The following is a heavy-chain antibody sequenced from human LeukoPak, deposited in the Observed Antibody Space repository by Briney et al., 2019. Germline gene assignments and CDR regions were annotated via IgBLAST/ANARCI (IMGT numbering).Heavy chain of an antibody. V-gene: IGHV1-46*01. J-gene: IGHJ4*02. CDR2: INPSGGST. CDR1: VYTFTIYY. CDR3: ARRRDSSGYEFDY. D-gene: IGHD3-22*01. Sequence: ASVKVSFKSSVYTFTIYYMHWVRQAPGQGLEWMGIINPSGGSTSYAQKFQGRVTMTRDTSTSTVYMELSSLRSEDTAVYYCARRRDSSGYEFDYWGQGTLVSVSS.